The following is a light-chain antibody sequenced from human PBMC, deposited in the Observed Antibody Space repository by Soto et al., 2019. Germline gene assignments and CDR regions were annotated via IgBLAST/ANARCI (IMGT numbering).Light chain of an antibody. J-gene: IGLJ1*01. Sequence: QSVLTQPPSASGSPGQSVTISCTGTSSDVGAYDCVSWYQQHPGKAPKLIMYGVSKRPSGVPDRFSGSKSGNTASLTVSGLQPEDEADYYCTSYAGINVLYIFGTGTKVTVL. CDR2: GVS. CDR3: TSYAGINVLYI. CDR1: SSDVGAYDC. V-gene: IGLV2-8*01.